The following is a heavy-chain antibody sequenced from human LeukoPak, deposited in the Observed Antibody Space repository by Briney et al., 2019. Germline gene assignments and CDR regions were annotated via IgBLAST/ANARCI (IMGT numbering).Heavy chain of an antibody. D-gene: IGHD6-13*01. CDR3: ARDMGIAAAGNYDY. V-gene: IGHV1-69*13. Sequence: SVKVSCKASGGTFSSYAISWVRQAPGQGLEWMGGIIPIFGTANYAQKFQGRVTITADESTSTAYMELSSLRSEDTAVYYCARDMGIAAAGNYDYWGQGTLVTVSS. CDR2: IIPIFGTA. J-gene: IGHJ4*02. CDR1: GGTFSSYA.